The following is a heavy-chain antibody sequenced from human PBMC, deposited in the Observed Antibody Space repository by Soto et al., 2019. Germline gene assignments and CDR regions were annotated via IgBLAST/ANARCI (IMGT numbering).Heavy chain of an antibody. J-gene: IGHJ3*02. D-gene: IGHD3-9*01. Sequence: QVQLQESGPGLVKPSQTLSLTCTVSGGSISSDNYYWSWIRQHPGKGLEWIGYIHYSGGAYYNPSLHSRVTLSVDTSENQFSLKLSSVTAADTAVYYCAREVIFKTDPDAFDIWGQGTMVTVSS. CDR3: AREVIFKTDPDAFDI. V-gene: IGHV4-31*03. CDR1: GGSISSDNYY. CDR2: IHYSGGA.